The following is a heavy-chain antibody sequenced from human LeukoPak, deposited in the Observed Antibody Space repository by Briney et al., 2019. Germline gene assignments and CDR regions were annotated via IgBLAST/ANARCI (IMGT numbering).Heavy chain of an antibody. Sequence: GGSLRLSCAASGFTFSSYSMNWVRQAPGKGLEWVSSISSSSSYIYYADSAKGRFTISRDNAKNSLYLQMNSLRAEDTAVYYCARDRGGYNRKIDYWGQGTLVTVSS. J-gene: IGHJ4*02. D-gene: IGHD3-10*01. V-gene: IGHV3-21*01. CDR3: ARDRGGYNRKIDY. CDR1: GFTFSSYS. CDR2: ISSSSSYI.